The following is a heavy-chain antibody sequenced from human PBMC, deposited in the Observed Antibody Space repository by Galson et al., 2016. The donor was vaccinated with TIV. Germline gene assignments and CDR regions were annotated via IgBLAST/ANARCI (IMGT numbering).Heavy chain of an antibody. J-gene: IGHJ4*02. CDR3: ARVRGDGEYSYGAFVY. V-gene: IGHV3-21*01. D-gene: IGHD2/OR15-2a*01. CDR2: ISSSGRFV. Sequence: SLRLSCAAFGFTFSAYAMHWVRQAPGKGLEWVSTISSSGRFVYYADSLKGRFTISRDSATSPLHLQMNSLRAEDSGIYYCARVRGDGEYSYGAFVYWGQGTLVTVSS. CDR1: GFTFSAYA.